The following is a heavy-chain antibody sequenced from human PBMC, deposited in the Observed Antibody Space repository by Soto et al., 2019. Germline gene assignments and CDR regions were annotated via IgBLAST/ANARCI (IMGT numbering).Heavy chain of an antibody. J-gene: IGHJ4*02. CDR1: GGTFSSYA. V-gene: IGHV1-69*06. Sequence: SVKVSCKASGGTFSSYAISWVRQAPGQGLEWMGGIIPIFGTANYAQKFQGRVTITADKSTSTAYMELSSLRSEDTAVYYCARDHHPYYYDSSGSHYFDYWGQGTLVTVS. CDR2: IIPIFGTA. D-gene: IGHD3-22*01. CDR3: ARDHHPYYYDSSGSHYFDY.